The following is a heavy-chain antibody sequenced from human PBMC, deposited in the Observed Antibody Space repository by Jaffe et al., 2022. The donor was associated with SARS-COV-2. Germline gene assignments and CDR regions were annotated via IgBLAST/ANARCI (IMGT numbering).Heavy chain of an antibody. CDR1: GFSLITSAVG. J-gene: IGHJ3*02. CDR3: AHVAAGEPAFDI. V-gene: IGHV2-5*02. Sequence: QITLKESGPTLVKPTQTLTLTCTFSGFSLITSAVGVGWIRQPPGKALEWLALIYWDDDKRYSPSLKSRLTITKDTSRNQVVLTMTNMDPVDTGTYYCAHVAAGEPAFDIWGQGTMVTVSS. CDR2: IYWDDDK. D-gene: IGHD3-10*01.